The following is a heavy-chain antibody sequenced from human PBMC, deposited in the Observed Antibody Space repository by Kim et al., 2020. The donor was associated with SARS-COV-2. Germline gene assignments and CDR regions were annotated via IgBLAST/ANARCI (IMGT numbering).Heavy chain of an antibody. V-gene: IGHV6-1*01. CDR2: TFYTSRWYS. CDR1: GDSVSINSAA. CDR3: ARGWLRSGFNY. J-gene: IGHJ4*02. Sequence: SQTLSLTCAISGDSVSINSAAWNCIRQSPSRGLEWLGRTFYTSRWYSDYAVSVKSRITINPATSKNQFSLQLNSVPPEDTVVYYCARGWLRSGFNYWGQGTLVAVSS. D-gene: IGHD5-12*01.